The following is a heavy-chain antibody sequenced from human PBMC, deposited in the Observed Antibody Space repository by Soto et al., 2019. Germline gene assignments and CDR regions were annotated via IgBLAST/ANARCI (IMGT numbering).Heavy chain of an antibody. D-gene: IGHD3-10*01. V-gene: IGHV4-59*01. CDR2: VYYLGST. Sequence: SETLSLTCSVSGGSMSEYFWSWIRQSPEKGLEWIGYVYYLGSTDYNPSLKSRVTISVDTSKRQFSLRLSSVTAADAAIYYCARDGYDGSGSPYPAYWGPGTQVTVSS. CDR1: GGSMSEYF. CDR3: ARDGYDGSGSPYPAY. J-gene: IGHJ4*02.